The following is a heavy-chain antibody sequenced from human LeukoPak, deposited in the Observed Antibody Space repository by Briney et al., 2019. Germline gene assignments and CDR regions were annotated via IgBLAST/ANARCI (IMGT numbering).Heavy chain of an antibody. J-gene: IGHJ4*02. D-gene: IGHD3-16*02. CDR2: IYYSGST. CDR1: GGSISSYY. CDR3: ARDNPTPYYDYVWGSYRGLFDY. V-gene: IGHV4-39*07. Sequence: SETLSLTCTVSGGSISSYYWGWIRQPPGKGLEWIGSIYYSGSTYYNPSLKSRVTISVDTSKNQFSLKLSSVTAADTAVYYCARDNPTPYYDYVWGSYRGLFDYWGQGTLVTVSS.